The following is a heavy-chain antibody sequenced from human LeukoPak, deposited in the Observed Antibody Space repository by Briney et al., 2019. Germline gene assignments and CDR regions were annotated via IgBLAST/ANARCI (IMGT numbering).Heavy chain of an antibody. J-gene: IGHJ4*02. V-gene: IGHV4-34*01. CDR1: GGSCDDYY. CDR2: IHPSGIF. CDR3: ARGRDRSKAGDH. Sequence: PETLSHTCAVYGGSCDDYYCSWLRQPPGKGLEWIGEIHPSGIFYYNSSLLSRVTISIDTSKSQFSLRLTSVTAADTAFYYCARGRDRSKAGDHWGQGSLVTVSS. D-gene: IGHD5-24*01.